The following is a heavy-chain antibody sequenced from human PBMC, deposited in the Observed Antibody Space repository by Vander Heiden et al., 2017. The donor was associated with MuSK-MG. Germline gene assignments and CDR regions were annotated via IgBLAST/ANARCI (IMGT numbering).Heavy chain of an antibody. D-gene: IGHD3-16*01. J-gene: IGHJ3*02. CDR3: AKGRWGAFDI. CDR2: ISGSGGST. CDR1: GFTFSSYA. Sequence: EVQLLESGGGLVQPGGSLRLSCAASGFTFSSYAMSWVRQAPGKGLEWVSAISGSGGSTYYEDSVKGRFTSSRDNPKNTRYLKMNSRRAEDRAVYYCAKGRWGAFDIWGEGRMVTLSS. V-gene: IGHV3-23*01.